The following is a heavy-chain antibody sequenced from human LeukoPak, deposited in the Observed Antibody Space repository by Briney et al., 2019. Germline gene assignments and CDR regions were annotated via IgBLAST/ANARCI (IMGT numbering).Heavy chain of an antibody. Sequence: PGGSLRLSCAASGFTFSSYEMSWVRQAPGKGLEWVSYISSSGSTIYYADSVKGRFTISRDNAKNSLYLQMNSLRAEDTAVYYCAVAPSRDAFDIWGQGTMVTVSS. J-gene: IGHJ3*02. V-gene: IGHV3-48*03. CDR1: GFTFSSYE. D-gene: IGHD5/OR15-5a*01. CDR2: ISSSGSTI. CDR3: AVAPSRDAFDI.